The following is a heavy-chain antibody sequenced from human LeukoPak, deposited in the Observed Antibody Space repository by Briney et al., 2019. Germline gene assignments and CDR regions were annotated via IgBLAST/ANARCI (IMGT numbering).Heavy chain of an antibody. CDR3: ARPTVTSYNWFDP. CDR1: GVSISSSSYS. CDR2: IHYTGST. D-gene: IGHD4-17*01. V-gene: IGHV4-39*01. J-gene: IGHJ5*02. Sequence: SETLSLTCTVSGVSISSSSYSWGWIRQPPGKGLEWIGSIHYTGSTSYNPSLKSRVTISVHTSKNQFSLQLSSVTAADTAVYYCARPTVTSYNWFDPWGQGTLVTVSS.